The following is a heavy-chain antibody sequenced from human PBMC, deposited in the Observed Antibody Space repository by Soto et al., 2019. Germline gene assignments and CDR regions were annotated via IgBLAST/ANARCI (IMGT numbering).Heavy chain of an antibody. J-gene: IGHJ1*01. Sequence: EVQLVESGGGLIKPGGSLRLSCAASGFTVSSNYMSWVRQAPGKGLEWVSVIYSGGSTYYADSVKGRFTISRDNSKNTLDLQMNSLRAEDTAVYYCARDRVESGYPEYFQHWGQGTLVTVSS. CDR2: IYSGGST. CDR3: ARDRVESGYPEYFQH. D-gene: IGHD3-22*01. CDR1: GFTVSSNY. V-gene: IGHV3-53*01.